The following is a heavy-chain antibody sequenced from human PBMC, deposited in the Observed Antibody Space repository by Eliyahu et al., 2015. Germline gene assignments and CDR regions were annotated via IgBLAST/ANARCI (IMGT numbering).Heavy chain of an antibody. D-gene: IGHD3-3*01. Sequence: QVQLQESGPGLVKPSETLSLTCTVSGGSISNYXWNWIRQPAGQGLEWIGRVHSSGGTNYNPSLRSRVTMSVDTSKNQIFLNLTSVTAADTAIYFCARVQSANIDYWGQGILVTVSS. CDR1: GGSISNYX. J-gene: IGHJ4*02. CDR3: ARVQSANIDY. V-gene: IGHV4-4*07. CDR2: VHSSGGT.